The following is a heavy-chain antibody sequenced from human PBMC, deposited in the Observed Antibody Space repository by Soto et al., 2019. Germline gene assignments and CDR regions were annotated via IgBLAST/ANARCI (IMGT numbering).Heavy chain of an antibody. Sequence: GGSLRLSCAVSGFTFSDYEMNWVRQAPGKGLEWVSYISHSGSVINYADSVKGRFTISRDNANDSLYLQMNGLRAEDTAVYYCARDCGYSNSNFYYYAMDAWGHGTTVTVSS. V-gene: IGHV3-48*03. CDR1: GFTFSDYE. J-gene: IGHJ6*02. CDR2: ISHSGSVI. D-gene: IGHD4-4*01. CDR3: ARDCGYSNSNFYYYAMDA.